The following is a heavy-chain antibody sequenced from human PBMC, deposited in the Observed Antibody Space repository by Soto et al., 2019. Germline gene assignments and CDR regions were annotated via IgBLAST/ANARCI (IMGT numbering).Heavy chain of an antibody. CDR2: IDRSGTTI. Sequence: GGSLRLSCAASGFTFSSYGMNWVRQAPGRGLEWISYIDRSGTTIHYADSVKGRFTISRDNAKNSMYLQMNSLRADDTAVYYCVGDGDGGCCNSWFVPWGQGTLVTVSS. D-gene: IGHD2-21*01. CDR3: VGDGDGGCCNSWFVP. J-gene: IGHJ5*02. V-gene: IGHV3-48*03. CDR1: GFTFSSYG.